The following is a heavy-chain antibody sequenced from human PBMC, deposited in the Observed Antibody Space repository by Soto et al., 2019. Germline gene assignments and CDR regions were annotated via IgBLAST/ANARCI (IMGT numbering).Heavy chain of an antibody. J-gene: IGHJ6*02. V-gene: IGHV4-61*01. D-gene: IGHD3-10*01. CDR2: IYYSGST. CDR3: ARATMGRGEAAYGMDV. Sequence: SETLSLTCTVSGGSVSSGSYYWSWIRQPPGKGLEWIGYIYYSGSTNYNPSLKSRVTRSVDTSKNQFSLKLSSVTAADTAVYYCARATMGRGEAAYGMDVWGQGTTVT. CDR1: GGSVSSGSYY.